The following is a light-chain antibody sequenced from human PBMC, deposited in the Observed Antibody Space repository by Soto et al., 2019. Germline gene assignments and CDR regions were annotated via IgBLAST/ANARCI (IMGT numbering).Light chain of an antibody. V-gene: IGKV3-20*01. CDR3: QQYGSSPLT. CDR1: QSVSSNY. CDR2: GAS. Sequence: EIVLTQSPGTLSLSPGERATLFCRASQSVSSNYLAWYQQKPGQAPRLLMYGASSKATGITARFSGSGSGTYVTLTISRLEPEDFEVYYRQQYGSSPLTFGGGTNVEIK. J-gene: IGKJ4*01.